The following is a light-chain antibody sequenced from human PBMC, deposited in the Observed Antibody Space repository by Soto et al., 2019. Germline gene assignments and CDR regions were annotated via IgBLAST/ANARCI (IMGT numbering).Light chain of an antibody. CDR1: SGHSSDI. CDR2: LEGSRSY. J-gene: IGLJ2*01. V-gene: IGLV4-60*02. CDR3: ETWGSNTQV. Sequence: QLVLTQSSSATASLGSSVKLTCTLSSGHSSDIIALHQQQPETAPRYLMKLEGSRSYNKGSGVPDRFSGSSSGADRYLTISNLPFEDEADYFCETWGSNTQVFGGGTKLTVL.